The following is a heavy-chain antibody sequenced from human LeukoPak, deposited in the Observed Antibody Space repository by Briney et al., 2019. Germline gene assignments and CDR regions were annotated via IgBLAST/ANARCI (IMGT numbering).Heavy chain of an antibody. V-gene: IGHV1-2*06. J-gene: IGHJ4*02. CDR1: GYTFTGYY. Sequence: GASVKVSCKASGYTFTGYYMHWVRQAPGQGLEWMGRINPNSGGTNYAQKFQGRVTMTRDTSISTAYMELSRLRSDDTAVYYCARGDLVGYCSSTSCYPFDYWGQGSLVTVSS. CDR3: ARGDLVGYCSSTSCYPFDY. D-gene: IGHD2-2*01. CDR2: INPNSGGT.